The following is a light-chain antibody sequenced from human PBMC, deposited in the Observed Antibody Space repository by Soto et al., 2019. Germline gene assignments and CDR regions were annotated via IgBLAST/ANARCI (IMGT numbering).Light chain of an antibody. J-gene: IGKJ1*01. Sequence: DIQMTQSPSALSGSVGDRVTFTCRASQTISSWLAWYQQKKGKAPKXLIYKASTLKSGVPSRFSGSLSGTEFNLTISSLQPDDFATYYCQHYNSYSEAFGQGTKVDIK. CDR1: QTISSW. CDR2: KAS. CDR3: QHYNSYSEA. V-gene: IGKV1-5*03.